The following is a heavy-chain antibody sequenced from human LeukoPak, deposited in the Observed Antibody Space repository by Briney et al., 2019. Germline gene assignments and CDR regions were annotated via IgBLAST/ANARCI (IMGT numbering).Heavy chain of an antibody. J-gene: IGHJ4*02. CDR3: ARHSYCSSTSCYIDY. CDR1: GGSISSSSYY. CDR2: IYYSGST. D-gene: IGHD2-2*02. Sequence: SETLSLTCTASGGSISSSSYYWGWIRQPPGKGLEWIGSIYYSGSTYYNPSLKSRVTISVDTSKNQFSLKLSSVTAADTAVYYCARHSYCSSTSCYIDYWGQGTLVTVSS. V-gene: IGHV4-39*01.